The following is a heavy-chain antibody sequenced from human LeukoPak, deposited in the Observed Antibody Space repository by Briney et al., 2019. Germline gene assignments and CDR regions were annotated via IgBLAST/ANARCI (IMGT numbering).Heavy chain of an antibody. CDR3: ARVGLVVAFDI. J-gene: IGHJ3*02. Sequence: GGSLRLSCAASGFTFSSYAMHWVRQAPGKGLEWVAVISYDGSNKYYADSVKGRFTISRDNSKNTLYLQMNSLRAEDTAVYYCARVGLVVAFDIWGQGTMVTVSP. CDR2: ISYDGSNK. D-gene: IGHD6-19*01. V-gene: IGHV3-30-3*01. CDR1: GFTFSSYA.